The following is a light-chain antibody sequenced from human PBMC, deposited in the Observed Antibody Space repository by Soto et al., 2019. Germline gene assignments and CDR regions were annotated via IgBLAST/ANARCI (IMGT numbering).Light chain of an antibody. CDR1: QSVSIL. CDR2: DSS. Sequence: EIVMTQSPATLSVSPGERATLSCRASQSVSILLAWYQQKPGQSPRLLIYDSSTRATDIPARFSGSGSGTEFTLTISSLQLDDFATYYCQQYRSYRAFGQGTRLEIK. J-gene: IGKJ5*01. CDR3: QQYRSYRA. V-gene: IGKV3D-15*01.